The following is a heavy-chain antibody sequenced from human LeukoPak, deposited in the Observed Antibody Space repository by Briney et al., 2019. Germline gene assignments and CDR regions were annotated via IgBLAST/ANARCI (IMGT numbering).Heavy chain of an antibody. CDR3: AKTHPVSHYYFDY. D-gene: IGHD3-16*01. V-gene: IGHV1-2*02. CDR2: INPNSGGT. J-gene: IGHJ4*02. Sequence: ASVKVSCKASGYTFTGYYIHWVRQAPGQGLEWMGWINPNSGGTNYAQRFQGRVTMTRDTSINTVYMELSRLRSDDTAVYYCAKTHPVSHYYFDYWGQGTLVTVSS. CDR1: GYTFTGYY.